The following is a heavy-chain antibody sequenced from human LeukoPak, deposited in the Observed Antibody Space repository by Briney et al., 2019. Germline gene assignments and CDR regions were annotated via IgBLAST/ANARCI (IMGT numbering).Heavy chain of an antibody. CDR1: GYTFTSYG. V-gene: IGHV1-18*01. CDR3: ARDGRFGELFDY. CDR2: ISAYNGNT. D-gene: IGHD3-10*01. J-gene: IGHJ4*02. Sequence: ASVKVSCKASGYTFTSYGFSWVRQAPGQGLEWMGWISAYNGNTNYAQKLQDRVTMTTDTSTGTAYMELRSLGSDDTAVYYCARDGRFGELFDYWGQGTLVTVSS.